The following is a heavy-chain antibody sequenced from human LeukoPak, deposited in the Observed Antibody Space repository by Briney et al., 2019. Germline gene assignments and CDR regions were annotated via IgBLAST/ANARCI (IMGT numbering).Heavy chain of an antibody. J-gene: IGHJ3*02. CDR2: INSDGTST. CDR1: GFTFSNNW. D-gene: IGHD1-14*01. CDR3: TRAGSGAPFDI. Sequence: GGSLRLSCAASGFTFSNNWMHWVRQDPGQGLVWVSRINSDGTSTNYGDSVKGRFTISRDNAKNMLYLQTNSLRAEDTGVYYCTRAGSGAPFDIWGQGTLVTVSS. V-gene: IGHV3-74*01.